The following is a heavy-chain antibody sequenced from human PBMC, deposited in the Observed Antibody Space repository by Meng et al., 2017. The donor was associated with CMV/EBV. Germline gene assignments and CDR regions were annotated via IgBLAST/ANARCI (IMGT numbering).Heavy chain of an antibody. V-gene: IGHV5-10-1*01. CDR2: IDPADSYT. D-gene: IGHD6-19*01. CDR3: ARLRSSGWFLDY. CDR1: GYNFPTYW. J-gene: IGHJ4*02. Sequence: CKGSGYNFPTYWISWVRQMPGKGPEWMGRIDPADSYTNYNPSFQGHVTISADKSITTAYLQWSSLKASDTAMYYCARLRSSGWFLDYWGQGTLVTVSS.